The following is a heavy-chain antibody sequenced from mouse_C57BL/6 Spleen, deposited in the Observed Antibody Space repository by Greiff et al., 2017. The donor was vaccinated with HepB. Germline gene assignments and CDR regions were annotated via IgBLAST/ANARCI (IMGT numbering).Heavy chain of an antibody. Sequence: EVKLMESGEGLVKPGGSLKLSCAASGFTFSSYAMSWVRQTPEKRLEWVAYISSGGDYIYYADTVKGRFTISRDNARNTLYRQMSSLKSEDTAMYYCTREGGYVSSLYFDYWGQGTTLTVSS. V-gene: IGHV5-9-1*02. CDR3: TREGGYVSSLYFDY. CDR1: GFTFSSYA. D-gene: IGHD1-1*01. J-gene: IGHJ2*01. CDR2: ISSGGDYI.